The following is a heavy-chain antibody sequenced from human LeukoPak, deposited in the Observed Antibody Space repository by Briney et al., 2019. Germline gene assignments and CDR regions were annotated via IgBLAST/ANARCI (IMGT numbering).Heavy chain of an antibody. J-gene: IGHJ3*02. D-gene: IGHD2-21*01. CDR1: GFTFSSYT. Sequence: GGSLRLSCAASGFTFSSYTMNWVRQAPGKGLEWLSAISGSGVGTYYADSVKGRFTISRDNSWNTLYLQMSSLRAEDTAVYYCAKDQVISGSEASDIWGQGTMVTVSS. V-gene: IGHV3-23*01. CDR3: AKDQVISGSEASDI. CDR2: ISGSGVGT.